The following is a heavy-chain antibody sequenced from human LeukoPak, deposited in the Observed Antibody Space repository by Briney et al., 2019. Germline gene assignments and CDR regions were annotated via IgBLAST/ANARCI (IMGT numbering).Heavy chain of an antibody. CDR3: ARDGSGWYGMDV. J-gene: IGHJ6*04. D-gene: IGHD2-15*01. V-gene: IGHV3-48*03. CDR2: ISSSGSTI. Sequence: GGSLRLSCAASGFTFSSYEMNWVRQAPGKGLEWVSYISSSGSTIYYADSVKGRFTISRDNAKNSLYLQMNSLRAEDKAVYYCARDGSGWYGMDVWGKGTTVTVSS. CDR1: GFTFSSYE.